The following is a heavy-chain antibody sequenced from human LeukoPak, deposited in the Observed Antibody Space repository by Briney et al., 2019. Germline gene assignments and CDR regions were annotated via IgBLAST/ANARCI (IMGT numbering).Heavy chain of an antibody. CDR2: ISDSGGGK. CDR1: GPIFTNYA. J-gene: IGHJ5*02. CDR3: AKGGTRSGDFHDH. Sequence: QPGGSLRLSCAGSGPIFTNYAMSWVRQAPGKGLEWVSAISDSGGGKYYADSVKGRFTISRDNSKRTLYLQMSSLRADDTALYFCAKGGTRSGDFHDHWGQGTLVTVSS. D-gene: IGHD3-10*01. V-gene: IGHV3-23*01.